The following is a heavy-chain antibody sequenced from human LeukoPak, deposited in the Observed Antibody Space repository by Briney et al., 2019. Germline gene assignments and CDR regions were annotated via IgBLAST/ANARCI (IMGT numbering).Heavy chain of an antibody. CDR3: APRGDIEHSYGYGKWFDP. D-gene: IGHD5-18*01. CDR2: IHHSGRT. CDR1: GGSFSDYY. J-gene: IGHJ5*02. Sequence: SETLSLTCAVYGGSFSDYYWSWIRQPPGKGLEWIGEIHHSGRTNYNASLKSRVTISVDTSKNQFSLRLSSVTAAGTAVYYCAPRGDIEHSYGYGKWFDPWGQGTRVTVSS. V-gene: IGHV4-34*01.